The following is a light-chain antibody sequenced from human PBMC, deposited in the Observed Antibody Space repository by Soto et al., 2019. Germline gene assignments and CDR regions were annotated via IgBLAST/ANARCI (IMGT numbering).Light chain of an antibody. J-gene: IGKJ4*01. CDR3: QQRTSWPPFT. CDR1: PSVSSY. CDR2: DAS. Sequence: EIVLTQSPATLSLSPGERATLSCRASPSVSSYLAWYQQKPGQAPRLLIYDASNRATGIPARFSGRGSGTDSTLTISSLEPEDFAVDYCQQRTSWPPFTCGGGTKVEIK. V-gene: IGKV3-11*01.